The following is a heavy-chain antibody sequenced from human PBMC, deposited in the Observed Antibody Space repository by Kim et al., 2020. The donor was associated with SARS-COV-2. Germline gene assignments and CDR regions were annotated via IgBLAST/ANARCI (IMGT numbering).Heavy chain of an antibody. J-gene: IGHJ4*02. CDR1: GGSISSYY. D-gene: IGHD1-26*01. Sequence: SETLSLTCTVSGGSISSYYWSWIRQPPGKGLEWIGYIYYSGSTNYNPSLKSRVTISVDTSKNQFSLKLSSVTAADTAVYYCARLEGATGFDYWGQGTLVT. V-gene: IGHV4-59*01. CDR3: ARLEGATGFDY. CDR2: IYYSGST.